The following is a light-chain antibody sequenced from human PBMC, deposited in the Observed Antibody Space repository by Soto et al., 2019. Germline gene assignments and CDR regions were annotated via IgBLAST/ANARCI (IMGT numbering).Light chain of an antibody. CDR2: KAS. CDR1: QSISSW. J-gene: IGKJ1*01. Sequence: VRITLSPATVSASGGDRVTITCRAIQSISSWLAWYQQKPGKAPKLLIYKASSLESGVPSRFSGSGSGTEFTLTISSLQPDDFATYYCQQYNTYSPRNTFGQGTKVDI. V-gene: IGKV1-5*03. CDR3: QQYNTYSPRNT.